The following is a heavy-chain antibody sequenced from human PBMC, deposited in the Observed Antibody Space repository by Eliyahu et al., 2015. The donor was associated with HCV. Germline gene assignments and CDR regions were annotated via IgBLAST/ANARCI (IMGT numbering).Heavy chain of an antibody. D-gene: IGHD2-8*01. CDR1: GLSVSSQY. V-gene: IGHV3-66*01. J-gene: IGHJ4*02. CDR3: ARAYGTFEF. CDR2: IYTDGTT. Sequence: DVLLVESGGGLFQPGGSLXLXCAASGLSVSSQYMGWLRQAPGKGLEWVSIIYTDGTTHYIDSVKGRFSISRDNAENIVYLQMTSLRTEDTAVYFCARAYGTFEFWGRGTLVTVSS.